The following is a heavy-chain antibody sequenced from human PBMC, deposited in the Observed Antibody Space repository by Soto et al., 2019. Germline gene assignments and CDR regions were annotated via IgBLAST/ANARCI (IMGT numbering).Heavy chain of an antibody. CDR1: GYTFTGYY. V-gene: IGHV1-2*04. D-gene: IGHD3-22*01. J-gene: IGHJ2*01. Sequence: QVQLVQSGAEVKKPGASVKVSCKASGYTFTGYYMHWVRQAPGQGLEWMGWINPNSGGTNYAQKFQGWVTMTRDTPTSAAYMGLAGLRSGDTAVYYCAGGPAESEGYYVYFDLWGRGTLVTVSA. CDR2: INPNSGGT. CDR3: AGGPAESEGYYVYFDL.